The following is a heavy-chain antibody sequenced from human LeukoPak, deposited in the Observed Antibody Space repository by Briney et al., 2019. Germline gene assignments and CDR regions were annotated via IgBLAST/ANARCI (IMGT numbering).Heavy chain of an antibody. CDR3: AKEVPYCSGGSCYSAPFDY. CDR1: GFTFSSYA. Sequence: GGSLRLSCAASGFTFSSYAMSWVRQAPGKGLEWVSAISGSGGSTYYADSVKGRFTISRDNSKNTLYLQMNSLRAEDTAVYYCAKEVPYCSGGSCYSAPFDYWGQGTLVTVSS. J-gene: IGHJ4*02. CDR2: ISGSGGST. D-gene: IGHD2-15*01. V-gene: IGHV3-23*01.